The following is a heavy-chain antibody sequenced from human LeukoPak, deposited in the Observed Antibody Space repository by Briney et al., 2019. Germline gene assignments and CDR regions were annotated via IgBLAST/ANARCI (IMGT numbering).Heavy chain of an antibody. Sequence: PGGSLRLSCAASGFTVSSNYMSWVRQAPGKGLEWVSVIYSGGSTYYADSVKGRFTTSRDNSKNTLYLQMNSLRAEDTAVYYCARGYDILTGYYFDYWGQGTLVTVSS. J-gene: IGHJ4*02. CDR3: ARGYDILTGYYFDY. D-gene: IGHD3-9*01. CDR2: IYSGGST. V-gene: IGHV3-53*01. CDR1: GFTVSSNY.